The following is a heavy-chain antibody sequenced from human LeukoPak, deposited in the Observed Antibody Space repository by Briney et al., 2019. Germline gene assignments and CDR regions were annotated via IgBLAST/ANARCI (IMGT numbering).Heavy chain of an antibody. D-gene: IGHD1-14*01. V-gene: IGHV4-4*02. CDR2: IYHSGSP. J-gene: IGHJ4*02. CDR1: GGSISSNNW. Sequence: SETLSLTCTVSGGSISSNNWWGWVRQPPGKGLEWIGEIYHSGSPNYNPSLKSRVTISVDKSRNHFSLNPSSVTAADTAVYYCARGERFSEPLNFDYWGQGTLVTVSS. CDR3: ARGERFSEPLNFDY.